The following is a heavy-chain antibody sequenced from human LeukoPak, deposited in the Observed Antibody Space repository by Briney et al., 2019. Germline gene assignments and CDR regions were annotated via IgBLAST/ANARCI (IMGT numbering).Heavy chain of an antibody. CDR1: GFTLSSYA. CDR3: AKLGGQEGYNYYVGV. Sequence: GGSLRLSCEASGFTLSSYAMSWVRQAPGEGLEWVSGIIDSGDMTYYANSVWGRFTISRDNSKNPLYLQMNSLRDEDTAVYYCAKLGGQEGYNYYVGVWGKGTTVAVSS. CDR2: IIDSGDMT. J-gene: IGHJ6*03. D-gene: IGHD3-16*01. V-gene: IGHV3-23*01.